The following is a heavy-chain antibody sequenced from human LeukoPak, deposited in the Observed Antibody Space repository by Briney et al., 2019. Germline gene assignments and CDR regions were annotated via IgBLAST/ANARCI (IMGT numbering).Heavy chain of an antibody. V-gene: IGHV3-9*01. CDR1: GFTFGGYA. Sequence: PGGSLRLSCAASGFTFGGYAMHWVRQAPGKGLEWVSGISWNSGSKGYADSVKGRFTISRDNAKNSLYLQMNSLRAEDTAVYYCAIDVYSSSSAPAGYWGQGTLVTASS. J-gene: IGHJ4*02. CDR3: AIDVYSSSSAPAGY. D-gene: IGHD6-13*01. CDR2: ISWNSGSK.